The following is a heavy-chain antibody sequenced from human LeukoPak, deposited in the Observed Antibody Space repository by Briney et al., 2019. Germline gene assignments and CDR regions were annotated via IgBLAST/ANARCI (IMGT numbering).Heavy chain of an antibody. Sequence: ASVKVSCKASDYTFTNYTISWVRQAPGQGLEWMGWINTYNGNTNYAQKLQGRVTMTTDTSTNTAFMELRSLRSDDTAVYYCARDLTLYTSSSGSLIFWGQGTLVTVSS. J-gene: IGHJ4*02. CDR1: DYTFTNYT. D-gene: IGHD6-6*01. CDR2: INTYNGNT. CDR3: ARDLTLYTSSSGSLIF. V-gene: IGHV1-18*01.